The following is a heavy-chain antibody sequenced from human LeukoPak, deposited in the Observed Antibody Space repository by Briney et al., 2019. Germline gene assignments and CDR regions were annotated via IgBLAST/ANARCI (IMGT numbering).Heavy chain of an antibody. D-gene: IGHD3-3*01. V-gene: IGHV3-15*01. CDR1: GITFISAW. CDR3: ATALRGVGF. Sequence: GGSLRLSCAASGITFISAWMNWVRQAPGKGLEWVGRIKSKTDGGTAEHATPVKGRFIISRDDSKNMLYLQMNSLNSDDTGVYYCATALRGVGFWGQGTLVTVPS. CDR2: IKSKTDGGTA. J-gene: IGHJ4*02.